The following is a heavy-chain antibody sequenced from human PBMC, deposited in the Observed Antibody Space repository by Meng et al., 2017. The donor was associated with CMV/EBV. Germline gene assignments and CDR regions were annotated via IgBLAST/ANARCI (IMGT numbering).Heavy chain of an antibody. Sequence: QVQLVQSGAEVKKPGSSVKVSCKASGVTFSSYAISWVRQAPGQGLEWMGGIIPIFGTANYAQKFQGRVTITADESTSTAYMELSSLRSEDTAVYYCARGRIWNYYDSSGYNFDYWGQGTLVTVSS. CDR1: GVTFSSYA. V-gene: IGHV1-69*01. D-gene: IGHD3-22*01. CDR3: ARGRIWNYYDSSGYNFDY. CDR2: IIPIFGTA. J-gene: IGHJ4*02.